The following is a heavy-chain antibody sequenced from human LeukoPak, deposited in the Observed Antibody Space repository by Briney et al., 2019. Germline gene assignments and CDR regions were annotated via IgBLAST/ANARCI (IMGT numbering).Heavy chain of an antibody. CDR3: AKLNSGYDKRSTNYAFDF. CDR1: GFTFSSYG. D-gene: IGHD5-12*01. V-gene: IGHV3-30*18. Sequence: GRSLRLSCAASGFTFSSYGMHWVRQAPGKGLEWVAGISYDGSNKYYADSVKGRFTISRDNSKNTLYLQMNSLRAEDTAVYYWAKLNSGYDKRSTNYAFDFWGQGTMVAVSS. CDR2: ISYDGSNK. J-gene: IGHJ3*01.